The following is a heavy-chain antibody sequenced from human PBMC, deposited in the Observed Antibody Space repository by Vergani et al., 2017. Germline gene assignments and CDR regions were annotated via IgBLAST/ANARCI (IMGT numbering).Heavy chain of an antibody. CDR1: GGTFSSYA. V-gene: IGHV1-69*01. CDR3: ARVRVYSGYDPYNWFDP. CDR2: IIPIFGTA. J-gene: IGHJ5*02. D-gene: IGHD5-12*01. Sequence: QVQLVQSGAEVKKPGSSVKVSCKASGGTFSSYAISWVRQAPGQGLEWMGGIIPIFGTANYAQKFQGRVTITADESTSTAYMELSSLRSEDTAVYYCARVRVYSGYDPYNWFDPWGQGTLVTVSS.